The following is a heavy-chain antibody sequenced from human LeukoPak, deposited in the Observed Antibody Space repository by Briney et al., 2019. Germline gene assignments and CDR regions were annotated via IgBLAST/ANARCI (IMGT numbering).Heavy chain of an antibody. CDR3: ARQDDDYMVRGPPAEYFQH. D-gene: IGHD3-10*01. CDR2: ISTTSGTI. Sequence: GGSLRLSCAASGFTFSSYSMTWVRQAPGKGLEWVSYISTTSGTIYYADSVKGRFTISRDNAKNSLYLQMNSLRAEDTAVYYCARQDDDYMVRGPPAEYFQHWGQGTLVTVSS. J-gene: IGHJ1*01. V-gene: IGHV3-48*04. CDR1: GFTFSSYS.